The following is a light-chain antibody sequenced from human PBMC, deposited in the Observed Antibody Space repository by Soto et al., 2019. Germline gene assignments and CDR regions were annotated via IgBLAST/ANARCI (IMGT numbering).Light chain of an antibody. CDR3: QQRRNWLT. CDR1: QSVSSN. Sequence: EIVLTQSPATLSLYPGERATLSCRASQSVSSNLAWYQQKPGQPPRLLIHDATNRATGVPARFSGSGSGTDFTLTISSLESEDFAVDYCQQRRNWLTFGGGTTVEIK. J-gene: IGKJ4*01. V-gene: IGKV3-11*01. CDR2: DAT.